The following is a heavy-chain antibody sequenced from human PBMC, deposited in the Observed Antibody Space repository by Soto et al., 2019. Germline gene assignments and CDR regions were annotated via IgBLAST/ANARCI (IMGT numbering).Heavy chain of an antibody. CDR1: GGIFSRYA. D-gene: IGHD1-26*01. CDR2: MIPVFGTA. V-gene: IGHV1-69*01. J-gene: IGHJ3*02. CDR3: TGDQGGSESYDDPFDI. Sequence: VKVSFMGCGGIFSRYAMGGVGPAGGRGVEWVGGMIPVFGTANYAQKHQSRVTITADESTSTAYKEMSSLSSENTAVYYSTGDQGGSESYDDPFDIWGQGTMVTVSS.